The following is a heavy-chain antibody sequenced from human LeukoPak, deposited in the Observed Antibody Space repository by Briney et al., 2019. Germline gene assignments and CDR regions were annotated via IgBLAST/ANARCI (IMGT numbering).Heavy chain of an antibody. CDR2: ISSSGSTI. CDR1: GFTFSDYY. CDR3: ARDPESWVAAAGPPTDY. V-gene: IGHV3-11*01. D-gene: IGHD6-13*01. J-gene: IGHJ4*02. Sequence: GGSLRLSCAASGFTFSDYYMSWIRQAPGKGLEWVSYISSSGSTIYYADSVKGRFTISRDNAKNSLYLQMNSLRAEDTAVYYCARDPESWVAAAGPPTDYWGQGTLVTVSS.